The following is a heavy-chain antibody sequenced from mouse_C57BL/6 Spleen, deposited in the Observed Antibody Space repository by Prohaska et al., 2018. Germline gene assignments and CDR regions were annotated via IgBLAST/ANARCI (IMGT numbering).Heavy chain of an antibody. V-gene: IGHV11-2*01. CDR1: GFTFSGFW. Sequence: EVQLLETGGGLVQPGGSRGLSCEGSGFTFSGFWMCWVRQTPGKTLEWIGDINSDGSAINYAPSIKDRFTIFRDNDKSTLYLQMSNVRSEDTATYFCMRYGNYWYFDVWGTGTTVT. J-gene: IGHJ1*03. CDR3: MRYGNYWYFDV. CDR2: INSDGSAI. D-gene: IGHD2-1*01.